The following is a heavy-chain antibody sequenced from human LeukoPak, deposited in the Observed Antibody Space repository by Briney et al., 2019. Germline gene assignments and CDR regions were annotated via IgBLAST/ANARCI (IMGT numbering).Heavy chain of an antibody. CDR3: ARTRGQSDDILTGRAFDI. CDR1: GGSITSGDNY. CDR2: IYYSGST. V-gene: IGHV4-30-4*01. D-gene: IGHD3-9*01. J-gene: IGHJ3*02. Sequence: SQTLSLTCTLSGGSITSGDNYWSWIRQPPGKGLEWIGFIYYSGSTYYNPSLKSRVTISVDTSKNQFSLKLSSVTAADTAVYYCARTRGQSDDILTGRAFDIWGQGTMVTVSS.